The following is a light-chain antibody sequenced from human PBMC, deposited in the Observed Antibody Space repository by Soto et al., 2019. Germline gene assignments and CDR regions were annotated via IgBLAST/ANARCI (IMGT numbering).Light chain of an antibody. J-gene: IGKJ3*01. V-gene: IGKV3-20*01. CDR1: QSVSSSY. CDR2: GAS. Sequence: EIVLTQSPGTLSLSPGERATLSCRASQSVSSSYLAWYQHKPGQAPRLLIYGASNRATCIPDRFSGSGSGTDFTLTISRLEPEDLAVYYCQRYGSSPRFTFGPGTKVDIK. CDR3: QRYGSSPRFT.